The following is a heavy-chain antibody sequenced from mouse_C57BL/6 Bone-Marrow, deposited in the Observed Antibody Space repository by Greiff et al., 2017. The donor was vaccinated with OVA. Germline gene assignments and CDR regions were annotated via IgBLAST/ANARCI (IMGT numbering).Heavy chain of an antibody. D-gene: IGHD1-1*02. V-gene: IGHV5-17*01. CDR2: ISSGSSTI. CDR1: GFTFSDYG. CDR3: ASDPLLYYYAMDY. J-gene: IGHJ4*01. Sequence: EVKLLESGGGLVKPGGSLKLSCAASGFTFSDYGMHWVRQAPEKGLEWVAYISSGSSTIYYADTVKGRFTISRDNAKNTLFLQMTSLRSEDTAMYYCASDPLLYYYAMDYWGQGTSVTVSS.